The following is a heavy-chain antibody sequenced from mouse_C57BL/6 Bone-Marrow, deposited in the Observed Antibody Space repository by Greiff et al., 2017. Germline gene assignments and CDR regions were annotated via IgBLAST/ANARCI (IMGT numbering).Heavy chain of an antibody. V-gene: IGHV1-26*01. J-gene: IGHJ4*01. Sequence: EVQLQQSGPELVKPGASVKISCKASGYTFTDYYMNWVKQSHGKSLEWIGDINPNNGGTSYNQKFKGKATLTVDKSSSTAYMELRSLTSEDSAVYYCAREGYYYGSSPYYYAMDYWGQGTTLTVSS. CDR3: AREGYYYGSSPYYYAMDY. D-gene: IGHD1-1*01. CDR1: GYTFTDYY. CDR2: INPNNGGT.